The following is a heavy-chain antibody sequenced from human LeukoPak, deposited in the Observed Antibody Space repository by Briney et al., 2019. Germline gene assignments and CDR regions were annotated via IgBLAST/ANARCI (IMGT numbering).Heavy chain of an antibody. CDR1: GFTFGDYA. D-gene: IGHD3-16*01. J-gene: IGHJ4*02. CDR3: AKRGGFEGGYYLDY. V-gene: IGHV3-9*03. Sequence: GRSLRLSCAASGFTFGDYAMHWVRQAPGKGLEWVSGISWNSGNLGYADSVKGRFTISRDNAKNSLYLQMNSLRAEDMALYYCAKRGGFEGGYYLDYWGQGTLVTVSS. CDR2: ISWNSGNL.